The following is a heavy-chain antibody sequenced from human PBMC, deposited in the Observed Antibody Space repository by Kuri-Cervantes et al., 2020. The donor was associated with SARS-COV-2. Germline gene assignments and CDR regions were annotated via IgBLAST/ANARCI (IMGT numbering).Heavy chain of an antibody. CDR2: ISGSGGHT. J-gene: IGHJ6*02. Sequence: GGSLRLSCAASGFIFKNYAMTWVRQAPGKGLEWVSGISGSGGHTYDAGSVRGRFTISRDNSKSTVFLQMNYLRAEDTAVYYCAKDHSSTWLHFAYGADVWGQGTTVTVSS. V-gene: IGHV3-23*01. CDR3: AKDHSSTWLHFAYGADV. CDR1: GFIFKNYA. D-gene: IGHD6-13*01.